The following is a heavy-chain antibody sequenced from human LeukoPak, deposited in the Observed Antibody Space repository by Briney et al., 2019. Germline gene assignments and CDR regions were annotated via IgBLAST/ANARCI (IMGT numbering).Heavy chain of an antibody. D-gene: IGHD2-8*01. CDR1: GGSISVYY. CDR3: ARYSCPNGVCYYFDY. CDR2: IYYSRST. Sequence: SETLSLTCTVSGGSISVYYWTWIRQPPGKGLEWIGYIYYSRSTNYNPSLKSRVTISVDTPKNQFSLKLSSVTAADTAVYYCARYSCPNGVCYYFDYWGQGTLVTVSS. J-gene: IGHJ4*02. V-gene: IGHV4-59*01.